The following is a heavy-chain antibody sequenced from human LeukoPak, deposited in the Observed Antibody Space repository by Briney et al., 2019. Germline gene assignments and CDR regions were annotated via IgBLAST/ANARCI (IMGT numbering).Heavy chain of an antibody. CDR2: ISRSSGYI. J-gene: IGHJ4*02. D-gene: IGHD3-22*01. CDR3: ARDRHRYHYDGSGYPPY. Sequence: GGSLRLSCAASGFTFSTYSMNWVRQAPGKGLEWVSSISRSSGYIYYADSVKGRFTLSRDNAKNSLYLQMNSLRAEDTAVYYCARDRHRYHYDGSGYPPYWGQGTLVTVSS. V-gene: IGHV3-21*01. CDR1: GFTFSTYS.